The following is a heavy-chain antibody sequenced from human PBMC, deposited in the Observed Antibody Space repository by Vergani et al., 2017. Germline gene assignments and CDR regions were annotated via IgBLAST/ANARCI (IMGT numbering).Heavy chain of an antibody. CDR3: ARSVGYSSSWCDY. Sequence: QVQQQESGPGLVKPSQTLSLTCTVSGGSISSGDYYWCWIRQPPGKGLEWIGYIYYSGSTYYNPSLKSRVTISVDTSKNQFSLKLSSVTAADTAVYYCARSVGYSSSWCDYWGQGTLVTVSS. D-gene: IGHD6-13*01. CDR1: GGSISSGDYY. CDR2: IYYSGST. V-gene: IGHV4-30-4*08. J-gene: IGHJ4*02.